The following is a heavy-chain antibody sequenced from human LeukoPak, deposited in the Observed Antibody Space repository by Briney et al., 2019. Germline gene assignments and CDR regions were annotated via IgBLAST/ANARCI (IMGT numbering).Heavy chain of an antibody. CDR1: GGSISSGGYY. V-gene: IGHV4-31*03. Sequence: SQTLSLTCTVSGGSISSGGYYWSWIRQHPGKGLEWIGCIYYSGSTYYNPSLKSRVTISVDTSKNQFSLKLSSVTAADTAVYYCARESGLPARFDPWGQGTLVTVSS. J-gene: IGHJ5*02. D-gene: IGHD5-12*01. CDR3: ARESGLPARFDP. CDR2: IYYSGST.